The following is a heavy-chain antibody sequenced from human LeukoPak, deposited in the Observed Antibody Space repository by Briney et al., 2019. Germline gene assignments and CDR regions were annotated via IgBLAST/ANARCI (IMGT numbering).Heavy chain of an antibody. CDR1: GFTFSSYS. Sequence: GGTLRLSCTASGFTFSSYSMNWVRQAPGKGLEWVSYISSSSSTIYYSDSVKSRCTISSDNAKNTLYLQMNSLITEDTTVYYCARGRVGAMYYFDYWGQGTRVSVSS. V-gene: IGHV3-48*01. D-gene: IGHD1-26*01. CDR2: ISSSSSTI. CDR3: ARGRVGAMYYFDY. J-gene: IGHJ4*02.